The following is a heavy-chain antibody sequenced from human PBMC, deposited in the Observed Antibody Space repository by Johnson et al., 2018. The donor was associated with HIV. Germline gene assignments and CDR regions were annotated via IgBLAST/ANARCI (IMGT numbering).Heavy chain of an antibody. Sequence: QMQLVESGGGLVQPGGSLRLSCAASGFTFSIYAMHWVRQAPGKGLEWVAVISYDGSNKYYADSVKGRFTISRDNSKNTLYLQMNRLRGEDTAVYYCARDPDPFREYHGDAFDIWGQGTVVTVSS. V-gene: IGHV3-30*04. CDR3: ARDPDPFREYHGDAFDI. D-gene: IGHD3-10*01. J-gene: IGHJ3*02. CDR2: ISYDGSNK. CDR1: GFTFSIYA.